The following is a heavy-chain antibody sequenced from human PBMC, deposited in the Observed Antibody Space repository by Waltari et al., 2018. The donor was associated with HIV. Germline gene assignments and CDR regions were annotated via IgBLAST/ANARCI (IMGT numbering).Heavy chain of an antibody. CDR1: GFTFRSYG. CDR2: IKQDGSEK. V-gene: IGHV3-7*01. Sequence: EVHLVESGGGMVQPGGSLRLSCAAAGFTFRSYGRSWVRQAPEKGLEWVANIKQDGSEKNYVDSMKGRFTISRDNAKNSLFLQMNSLRDEDAGVYYCARESTTSPRYGMDVWGQGTTVTVSS. J-gene: IGHJ6*02. CDR3: ARESTTSPRYGMDV. D-gene: IGHD4-4*01.